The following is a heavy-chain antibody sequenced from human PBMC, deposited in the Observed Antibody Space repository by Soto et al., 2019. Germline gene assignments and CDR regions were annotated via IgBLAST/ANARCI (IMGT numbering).Heavy chain of an antibody. CDR1: GYTLTELS. V-gene: IGHV1-24*01. Sequence: ASVKVSCKVSGYTLTELSMHWVQQAPGKGLEWMGGFDPEDGETIYAQKFQGRVTMTEDTSTDTAYMELSSLRSEDTAVYYCATVTFKGIVATRGYYFDYWGQGTLVTVSS. CDR3: ATVTFKGIVATRGYYFDY. D-gene: IGHD5-12*01. J-gene: IGHJ4*02. CDR2: FDPEDGET.